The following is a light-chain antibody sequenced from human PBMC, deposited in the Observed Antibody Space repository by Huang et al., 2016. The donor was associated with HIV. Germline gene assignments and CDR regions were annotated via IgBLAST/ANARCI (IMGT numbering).Light chain of an antibody. CDR2: GAS. Sequence: VMTQSPATLSVSPGERATLSCRASESILRNLARYQQRPGQPPRLLIYGASVRLPGIPDRFRGSGSGTEFSLTISSLQSEDFAVYYCQQYNKWPPYTYGQGTKLEIK. J-gene: IGKJ2*01. CDR1: ESILRN. V-gene: IGKV3-15*01. CDR3: QQYNKWPPYT.